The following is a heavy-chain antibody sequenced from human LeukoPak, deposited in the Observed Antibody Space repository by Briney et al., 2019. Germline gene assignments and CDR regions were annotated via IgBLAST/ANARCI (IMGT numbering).Heavy chain of an antibody. V-gene: IGHV4-34*01. D-gene: IGHD4-11*01. CDR2: INHSGST. J-gene: IGHJ1*01. Sequence: NPSETLSLTCSVYGGSLSGYYWSWIRQPPGKGLEWIGEINHSGSTNYNPSLKSRVTISVDTSKNQFSLKLSSVTAADTAVYYCARSKPTEHWGQGTLVTVSS. CDR1: GGSLSGYY. CDR3: ARSKPTEH.